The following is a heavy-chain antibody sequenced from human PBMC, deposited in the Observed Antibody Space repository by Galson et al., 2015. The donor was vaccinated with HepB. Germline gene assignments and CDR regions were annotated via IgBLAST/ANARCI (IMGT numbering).Heavy chain of an antibody. D-gene: IGHD3-3*01. CDR1: GFTFSSYS. J-gene: IGHJ4*02. V-gene: IGHV3-48*02. Sequence: SLRLSCAASGFTFSSYSMNWVRQAPGKGLEWVSYISSSSTIYYADSVKGRFTVSRDNAKNSLYLQMNSLRDEDTAVYYCVRIGDFWSGSASGGVDYWGQGTLVTVSS. CDR3: VRIGDFWSGSASGGVDY. CDR2: ISSSSTI.